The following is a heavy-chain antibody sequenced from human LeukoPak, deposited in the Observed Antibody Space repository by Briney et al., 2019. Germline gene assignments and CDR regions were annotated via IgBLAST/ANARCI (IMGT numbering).Heavy chain of an antibody. J-gene: IGHJ5*02. D-gene: IGHD6-19*01. CDR2: MNPNSGNT. V-gene: IGHV1-8*01. CDR3: ARGTNQWLHGNWFDP. CDR1: GYTFTSYD. Sequence: GASVKVSCKASGYTFTSYDINWVRQATGQGLEWMGWMNPNSGNTDYAQKFQGRVSMTRNTSISTAYMELSSLRSEDTAVYYCARGTNQWLHGNWFDPWGQGTLVTVSS.